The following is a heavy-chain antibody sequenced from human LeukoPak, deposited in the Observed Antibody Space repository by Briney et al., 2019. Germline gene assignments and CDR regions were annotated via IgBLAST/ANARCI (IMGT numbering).Heavy chain of an antibody. CDR1: GFTFTSYD. D-gene: IGHD1-26*01. CDR3: AGGPQYGGSFAF. J-gene: IGHJ4*02. V-gene: IGHV3-48*03. Sequence: GGSLRLSCAASGFTFTSYDMAWVRQAPGMGPEFISYISNSGSPIKYGNAVKGRFTISRDNSKNSVYLQMDSLRAEDTAVYYCAGGPQYGGSFAFWGQGTLVTVSS. CDR2: ISNSGSPI.